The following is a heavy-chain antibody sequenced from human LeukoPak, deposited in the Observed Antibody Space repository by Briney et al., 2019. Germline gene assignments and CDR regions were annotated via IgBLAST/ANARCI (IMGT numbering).Heavy chain of an antibody. D-gene: IGHD3-22*01. CDR1: GYSFTSYW. J-gene: IGHJ4*02. CDR3: AREGTYYYDDSGYYPFDY. Sequence: GESLKISCKGSGYSFTSYWIGWVRQMPGKGLEWMGIIYPGDSDTRYSPSFQGQVTISADRSISTAYLQWSSLKASDTAMYFCAREGTYYYDDSGYYPFDYWGQGTLVTVSS. V-gene: IGHV5-51*01. CDR2: IYPGDSDT.